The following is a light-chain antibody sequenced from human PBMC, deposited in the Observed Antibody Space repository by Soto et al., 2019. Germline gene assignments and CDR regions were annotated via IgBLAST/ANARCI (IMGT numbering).Light chain of an antibody. J-gene: IGKJ4*01. CDR2: AAS. CDR3: QQANSFPLT. CDR1: QGISNW. V-gene: IGKV1-12*01. Sequence: DIQMTQSPSSLSASVGDRVTITCRASQGISNWLAWYQQKPGKAPKLLIYAASSLKSGVPSRFSGSGSGTDFTLTISSLQPEDFATYYCQQANSFPLTFGGGTKVDIK.